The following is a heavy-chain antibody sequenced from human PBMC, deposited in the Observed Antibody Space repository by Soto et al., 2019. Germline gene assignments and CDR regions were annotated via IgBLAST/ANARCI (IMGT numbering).Heavy chain of an antibody. V-gene: IGHV1-18*01. J-gene: IGHJ6*02. CDR2: ISAYNGNT. CDR3: ASALGYSYGMDV. CDR1: GYTFTSYG. D-gene: IGHD7-27*01. Sequence: QVQLVQSGAEVKKPGASVKVSCKASGYTFTSYGISWVRQAPGQGLEWMGWISAYNGNTNYAQKLQGRLTMTPDTSTNTAYMELWSLGSAAKAVYYCASALGYSYGMDVWGQGTTVTVSS.